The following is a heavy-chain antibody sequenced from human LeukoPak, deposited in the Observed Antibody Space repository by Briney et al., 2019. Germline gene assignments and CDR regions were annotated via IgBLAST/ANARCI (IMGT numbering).Heavy chain of an antibody. CDR2: ISGSGGST. Sequence: GGSLRLSCAASGFTFSSYAMSRVPQAPGKGLEWVSGISGSGGSTYYADSVKGRFTISRDNSKNTLYLQMNSLRAEDTAVYYCAKYPPFYDILTGYFDYWGQGTLVTVSS. CDR3: AKYPPFYDILTGYFDY. CDR1: GFTFSSYA. V-gene: IGHV3-23*01. J-gene: IGHJ4*02. D-gene: IGHD3-9*01.